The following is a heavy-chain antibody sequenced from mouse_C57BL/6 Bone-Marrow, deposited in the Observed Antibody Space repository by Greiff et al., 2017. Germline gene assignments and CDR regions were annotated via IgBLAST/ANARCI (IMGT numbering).Heavy chain of an antibody. D-gene: IGHD1-1*01. V-gene: IGHV5-6*02. CDR3: ARHEYYGGYFDV. J-gene: IGHJ1*03. Sequence: DVKLVESGGDLVKPGGSLKLSCAASGFTFSSYGMSWVRQTPDKRLEWVATISSGGSYTYYPDSVKGRFTISRDNAKNTMSLRMSSRKSEDTAMYYFARHEYYGGYFDVWGTGTTLTVSS. CDR2: ISSGGSYT. CDR1: GFTFSSYG.